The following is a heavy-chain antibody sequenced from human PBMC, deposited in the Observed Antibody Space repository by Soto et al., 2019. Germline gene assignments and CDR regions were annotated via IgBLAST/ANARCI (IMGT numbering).Heavy chain of an antibody. J-gene: IGHJ6*03. Sequence: SETLSLTCTVSGGSISSYYWSWIRQPPGKGLEWIGYIYYSGSTNYNPSLKSRVTISVDTSKNQFSLKLSSVTAADTAVYYCASVGIAVADYYYYYYMDVWGKGTTVTVSS. CDR1: GGSISSYY. V-gene: IGHV4-59*01. CDR3: ASVGIAVADYYYYYYMDV. CDR2: IYYSGST. D-gene: IGHD6-19*01.